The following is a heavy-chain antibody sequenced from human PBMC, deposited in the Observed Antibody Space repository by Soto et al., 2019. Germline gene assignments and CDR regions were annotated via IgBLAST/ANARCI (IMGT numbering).Heavy chain of an antibody. CDR3: ARPRFPGENSSGWYTDV. D-gene: IGHD6-19*01. J-gene: IGHJ6*02. Sequence: QLQLQESGPGLVKPSETLSLTCTVSGGSISSSSYYWGWIRQPPGKGLEWIGSIYYSGSTYYNPSLKSRVTISVDTSKNQFSLKLSSVTAADTAVYYCARPRFPGENSSGWYTDVWGQGTTVTVSS. CDR1: GGSISSSSYY. CDR2: IYYSGST. V-gene: IGHV4-39*01.